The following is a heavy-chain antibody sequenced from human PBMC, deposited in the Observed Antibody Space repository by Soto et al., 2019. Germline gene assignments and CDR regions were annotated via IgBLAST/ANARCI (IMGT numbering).Heavy chain of an antibody. D-gene: IGHD3-10*01. CDR2: INHSGST. V-gene: IGHV4-34*01. Sequence: SETLSLTCAVYGGSFIGYYWSWIGQPPGKGLEWIGEINHSGSTNYNPSLKSRVTISVDTSKNQFSLKLSSVTAADTAVYYCARVSGIYYYGMDVWGQGTTVS. CDR1: GGSFIGYY. J-gene: IGHJ6*02. CDR3: ARVSGIYYYGMDV.